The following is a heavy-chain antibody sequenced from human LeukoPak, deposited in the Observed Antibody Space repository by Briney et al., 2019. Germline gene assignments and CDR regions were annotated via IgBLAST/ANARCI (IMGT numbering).Heavy chain of an antibody. Sequence: PGGSLRLSCAASGFTFDDYGMSWVRQAQGKGLEWVSGINWNGGSTGYADSVKGRFTISRDNAKNSLYLQMNSLRAEDTALYYCARVGQQWRGFDYWGQGTLVTVSS. CDR3: ARVGQQWRGFDY. D-gene: IGHD6-19*01. V-gene: IGHV3-20*04. J-gene: IGHJ4*02. CDR1: GFTFDDYG. CDR2: INWNGGST.